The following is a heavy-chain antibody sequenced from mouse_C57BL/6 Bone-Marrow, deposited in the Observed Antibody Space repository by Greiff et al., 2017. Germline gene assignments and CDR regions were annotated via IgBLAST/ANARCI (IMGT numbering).Heavy chain of an antibody. D-gene: IGHD3-2*02. CDR3: ARDSSGYPFDY. CDR2: ISPRSGNT. Sequence: QVQLQPSGAELARPGASVKLSCKASGYTFTSYGISWVKQRTGQGLEWIGEISPRSGNTYYNEKFKGKATLTADKSSSTAYMELRSLTSEDSAVYFCARDSSGYPFDYWGQGTTRTVAA. CDR1: GYTFTSYG. J-gene: IGHJ2*01. V-gene: IGHV1-81*01.